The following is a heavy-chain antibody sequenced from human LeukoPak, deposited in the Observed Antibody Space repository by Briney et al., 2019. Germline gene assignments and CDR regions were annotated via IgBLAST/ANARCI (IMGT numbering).Heavy chain of an antibody. V-gene: IGHV3-30*02. CDR1: AFTFSNFG. J-gene: IGHJ5*02. CDR3: ATTAVAGTLRWFDL. CDR2: IRYDGSNN. D-gene: IGHD6-19*01. Sequence: PGGSLRLSCVASAFTFSNFGMHWVRQAPGKGLEWLSVIRYDGSNNYHEYFVKGRFSISRDNSKNTLHPHMNTLRPVDTAVYYCATTAVAGTLRWFDLWGQGTLVSVSS.